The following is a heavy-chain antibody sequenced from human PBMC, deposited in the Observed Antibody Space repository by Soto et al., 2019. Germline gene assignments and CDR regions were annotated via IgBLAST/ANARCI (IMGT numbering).Heavy chain of an antibody. CDR2: IIPIFGTA. J-gene: IGHJ3*02. Sequence: ASVKVSCKASGGTFSSYAISWVRQAPGQGLEWMGGIIPIFGTANYAQKFQGRVTITAGESTSTAYMELSSLRSEDTAVYYCARSSGSYFPRAFDIWGQGTMVTV. V-gene: IGHV1-69*13. CDR3: ARSSGSYFPRAFDI. D-gene: IGHD1-26*01. CDR1: GGTFSSYA.